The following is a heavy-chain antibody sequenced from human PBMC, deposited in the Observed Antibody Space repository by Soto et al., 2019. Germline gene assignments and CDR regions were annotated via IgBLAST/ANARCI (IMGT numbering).Heavy chain of an antibody. V-gene: IGHV3-30*18. CDR1: GFTFSSYG. Sequence: GGSLRLSCAASGFTFSSYGMHWVRQAPGKGLEWVAVISYDGSNKYYADSVKGRFTISRDNSKNTLYLQMNSLRAEDTAVYYCAKAFLRFPRSKPTDAFDIWGQGTMVTVSS. CDR3: AKAFLRFPRSKPTDAFDI. D-gene: IGHD3-10*01. CDR2: ISYDGSNK. J-gene: IGHJ3*02.